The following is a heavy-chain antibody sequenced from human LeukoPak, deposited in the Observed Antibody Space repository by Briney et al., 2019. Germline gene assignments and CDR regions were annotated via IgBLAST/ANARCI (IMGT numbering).Heavy chain of an antibody. CDR1: GGSISSYY. D-gene: IGHD2-2*01. V-gene: IGHV4-59*01. Sequence: SETLSLTCTVSGGSISSYYWSWIRQPPGKGLEWIGYIYYSGSTNYNPSLKSRVTISVDTSKNQFSLKLSSVTAADTAVYYCARAKDIVVVPAAFDYWGQGTLVTVSS. CDR2: IYYSGST. CDR3: ARAKDIVVVPAAFDY. J-gene: IGHJ4*02.